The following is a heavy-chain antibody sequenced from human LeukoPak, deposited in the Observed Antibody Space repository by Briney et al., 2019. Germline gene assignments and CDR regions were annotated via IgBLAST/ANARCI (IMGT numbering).Heavy chain of an antibody. CDR3: ARRYSSGWSLRY. V-gene: IGHV3-11*01. D-gene: IGHD6-19*01. J-gene: IGHJ4*02. CDR2: ISSSGSTI. Sequence: GGSLRLSCAASGFTFSDYYKSWIRQAPGKGLEWVSYISSSGSTIYYADSVKGRFTISRDNAKNSLYLQMNSLRAEDTAVYYCARRYSSGWSLRYWGQGTLVTVSS. CDR1: GFTFSDYY.